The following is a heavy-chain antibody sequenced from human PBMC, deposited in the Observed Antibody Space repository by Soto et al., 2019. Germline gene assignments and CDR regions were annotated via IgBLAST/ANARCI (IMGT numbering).Heavy chain of an antibody. CDR3: ARDPISLPLAISGDWFDP. D-gene: IGHD3-3*01. J-gene: IGHJ5*02. Sequence: GGSLRLSCAASGFTFSSYSMNWVRQAPGKGLEWVSSISSSSSYIYYADSVKGRFTISRDNAKNSLYLQMNSLRAEDTAVYYCARDPISLPLAISGDWFDPWGQGTLVTVSS. V-gene: IGHV3-21*01. CDR1: GFTFSSYS. CDR2: ISSSSSYI.